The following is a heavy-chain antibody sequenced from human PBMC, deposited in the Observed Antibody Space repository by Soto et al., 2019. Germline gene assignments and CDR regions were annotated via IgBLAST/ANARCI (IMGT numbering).Heavy chain of an antibody. CDR1: GGYISSSSYY. V-gene: IGHV4-39*07. D-gene: IGHD2-15*01. CDR2: IYDIGST. J-gene: IGHJ4*02. Sequence: SATLAVTGTVSGGYISSSSYYWVFIRQPAGKGLEWIGSIYDIGSTYYNPSLKSRVTISVDTSKNQFSLKLRSVTAADTAVYYCARGFLRCSGGSCYSRNRVSHYYFGYWGEGTLVTVSS. CDR3: ARGFLRCSGGSCYSRNRVSHYYFGY.